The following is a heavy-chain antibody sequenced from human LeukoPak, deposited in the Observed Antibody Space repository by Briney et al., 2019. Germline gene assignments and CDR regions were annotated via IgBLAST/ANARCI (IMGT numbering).Heavy chain of an antibody. CDR2: ISTSGNTI. J-gene: IGHJ4*02. CDR3: ARYSYGVHDFDY. Sequence: PGGSLRLSCAASGFTFSDYYMSWIRQAPGKGLDWVSYISTSGNTIYDADSVKGRFTISRDYAKNSLYLQMSSLRAEDTAVYYCARYSYGVHDFDYWGQGTLVTVSS. V-gene: IGHV3-11*04. CDR1: GFTFSDYY. D-gene: IGHD5/OR15-5a*01.